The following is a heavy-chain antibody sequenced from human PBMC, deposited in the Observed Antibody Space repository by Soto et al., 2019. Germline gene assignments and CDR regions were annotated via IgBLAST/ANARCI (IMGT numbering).Heavy chain of an antibody. CDR3: ARDDSIAVAGTMFDY. V-gene: IGHV3-21*01. Sequence: EVQLVESGGGLVKPGGSLRLSCAASGFTFSSYSMNWVRQAPGKGLEGVSSISSSSSYIYYADSVKGRFTISRDNAKNSLYLQMNSLRAEDTAVYYCARDDSIAVAGTMFDYWGQGTLVTVSS. D-gene: IGHD6-19*01. CDR1: GFTFSSYS. CDR2: ISSSSSYI. J-gene: IGHJ4*02.